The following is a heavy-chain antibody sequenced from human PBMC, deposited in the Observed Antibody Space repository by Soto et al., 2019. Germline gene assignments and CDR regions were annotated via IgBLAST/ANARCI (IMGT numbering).Heavy chain of an antibody. V-gene: IGHV1-18*01. D-gene: IGHD2-15*01. CDR1: GYTFTSYS. CDR2: INTYNGNS. CDR3: ARDCTGGSCFCIY. Sequence: ASVKVSCKASGYTFTSYSMHWVRQAPGQGPEWMGWINTYNGNSNYAQKFQGRVTMTTDTSTNTAYMELRSLTSDDTAVYYWARDCTGGSCFCIYWGQGTLVTVSS. J-gene: IGHJ4*02.